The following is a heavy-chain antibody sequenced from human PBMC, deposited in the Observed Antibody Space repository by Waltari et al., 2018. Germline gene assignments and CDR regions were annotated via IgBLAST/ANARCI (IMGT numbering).Heavy chain of an antibody. CDR3: AGSMVRGGYYYMDV. Sequence: QVQLQQWGAGLLKPSETLSLTCAVYGGSFSGYYWSWLRQPPGKGLEWIGEINHSGSTNYNPSLKSRVTISVDTSKNQFSLKLSSVTAADTAVYYCAGSMVRGGYYYMDVWGKGTTVTVSS. CDR2: INHSGST. J-gene: IGHJ6*03. CDR1: GGSFSGYY. V-gene: IGHV4-34*01. D-gene: IGHD3-10*01.